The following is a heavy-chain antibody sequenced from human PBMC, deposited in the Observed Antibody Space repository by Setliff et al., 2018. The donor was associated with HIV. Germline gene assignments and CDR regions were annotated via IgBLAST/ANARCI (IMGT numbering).Heavy chain of an antibody. V-gene: IGHV1-3*01. CDR3: ARDSYGLDY. Sequence: ASVKVSCKASGYTFHTYAMHWVRQAPGQRLEWMGWINAGNGNAKYSQKFQGRVTITSDTSASTVYMELSSLRYEDTAVYYCARDSYGLDYWGQGTLVTVSS. CDR2: INAGNGNA. CDR1: GYTFHTYA. J-gene: IGHJ4*02. D-gene: IGHD5-18*01.